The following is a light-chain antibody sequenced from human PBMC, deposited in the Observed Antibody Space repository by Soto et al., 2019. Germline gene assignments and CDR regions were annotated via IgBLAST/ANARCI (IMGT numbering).Light chain of an antibody. Sequence: EIVLTQSPGTLSLSPGERATLSCRASQSLSNSELAWYQQKPGQAPRLLIYGASSRATGIPDRFSGSGSGTEFSLTISSLQSEDFAVYYCQQYSKWPITFGQGTRLEI. CDR3: QQYSKWPIT. J-gene: IGKJ5*01. V-gene: IGKV3-20*01. CDR2: GAS. CDR1: QSLSNSE.